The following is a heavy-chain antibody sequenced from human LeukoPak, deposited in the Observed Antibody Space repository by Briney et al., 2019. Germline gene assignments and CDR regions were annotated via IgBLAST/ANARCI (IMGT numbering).Heavy chain of an antibody. CDR3: ARGGFLRSDAFDI. Sequence: PSETLSLTCTVSGGSISSYYWSWIRQPPGKGLEWIGYIYYSGSTNYNPSLKSRVTISVDRSKNQFSLKLSSVTAADTAVYYCARGGFLRSDAFDIWGQGTMVTVSS. CDR2: IYYSGST. J-gene: IGHJ3*02. V-gene: IGHV4-59*12. CDR1: GGSISSYY. D-gene: IGHD3-3*01.